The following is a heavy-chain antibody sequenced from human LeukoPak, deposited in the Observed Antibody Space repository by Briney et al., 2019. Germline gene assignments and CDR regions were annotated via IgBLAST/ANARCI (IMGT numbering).Heavy chain of an antibody. V-gene: IGHV1-24*01. CDR2: FDPEDDET. CDR1: GYTLTELS. D-gene: IGHD5-18*01. J-gene: IGHJ4*02. Sequence: ASVKVSCKVPGYTLTELSIHWVRQAPGKGLEWMGGFDPEDDETIYAQKFQGRITVTEDTSTDTAYMELSSLRSEDTAVYYCATPRAYNYGDYFDYWGQGTLVTVSS. CDR3: ATPRAYNYGDYFDY.